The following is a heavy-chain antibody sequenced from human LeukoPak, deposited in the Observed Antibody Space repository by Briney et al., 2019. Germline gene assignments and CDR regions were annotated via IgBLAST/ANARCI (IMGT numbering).Heavy chain of an antibody. D-gene: IGHD3-16*02. CDR3: ARQKIGIVSSYYFDY. CDR2: IFYSGST. J-gene: IGHJ4*02. CDR1: GGSISSSSYY. V-gene: IGHV4-39*01. Sequence: PSETLSLTCTVSGGSISSSSYYWGWIRQPPGKGLEWIGSIFYSGSTYYNPSLKSRVTISVDTSKNQFSLKLSSVTAADTAVYYCARQKIGIVSSYYFDYWGQGTLVTVSS.